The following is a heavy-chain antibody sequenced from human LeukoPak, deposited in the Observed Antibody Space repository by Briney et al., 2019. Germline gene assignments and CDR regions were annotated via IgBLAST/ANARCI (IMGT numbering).Heavy chain of an antibody. V-gene: IGHV3-53*01. D-gene: IGHD5-12*01. J-gene: IGHJ4*02. CDR2: IYSGGST. CDR1: EFTVSTNY. CDR3: ARHDGGYGPFDY. Sequence: GGSLRLSCAVSEFTVSTNYMNWVRQAPGKGLEWVSIIYSGGSTYYTDSVKGRFTISRDNSKNTLYLQMNSLRAEDTAVYYCARHDGGYGPFDYWGQGTLVTVSS.